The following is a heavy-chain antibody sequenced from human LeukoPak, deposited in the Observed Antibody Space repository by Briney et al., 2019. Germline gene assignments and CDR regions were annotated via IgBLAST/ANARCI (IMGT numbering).Heavy chain of an antibody. D-gene: IGHD3-22*01. V-gene: IGHV3-13*04. CDR3: AASSGYSDRPFDY. J-gene: IGHJ4*02. CDR2: IGTGGDK. Sequence: GGSLRLSCAASGFTFSCYDMHWLRQATGKGLEWVSSIGTGGDKYYPGSVEDRFTISRDNAKNPFYLQMNSLSAGDTAVYYCAASSGYSDRPFDYWGQGTLVTVSS. CDR1: GFTFSCYD.